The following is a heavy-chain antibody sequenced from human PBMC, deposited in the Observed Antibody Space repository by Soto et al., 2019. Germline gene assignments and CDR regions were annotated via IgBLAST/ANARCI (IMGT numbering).Heavy chain of an antibody. D-gene: IGHD1-26*01. J-gene: IGHJ4*02. CDR1: GGSISSGSYY. CDR2: IHYSGSI. Sequence: PSETLSLTCTVSGGSISSGSYYRSWVRQYPGKGLEWIGSIHYSGSIYYSPSLRSRLTMSADTSKNQFSLKLSSVTVADTAVYYCTRGLDRAKLGYWGQGIQVTVSS. V-gene: IGHV4-31*03. CDR3: TRGLDRAKLGY.